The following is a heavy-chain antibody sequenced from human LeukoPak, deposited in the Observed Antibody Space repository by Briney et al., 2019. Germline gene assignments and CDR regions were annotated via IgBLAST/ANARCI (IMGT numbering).Heavy chain of an antibody. J-gene: IGHJ4*02. D-gene: IGHD6-13*01. CDR3: AKDLYSSSWYSCLDY. Sequence: GGSLRLFCAASGFTFSSYAMSWVRQAPGKGLDWVSAISGSGGSTYYADSVKGRFTISRDNSKNTLYLQMNSLRAEDTAVYYCAKDLYSSSWYSCLDYWGQGTLVTVSS. CDR1: GFTFSSYA. CDR2: ISGSGGST. V-gene: IGHV3-23*01.